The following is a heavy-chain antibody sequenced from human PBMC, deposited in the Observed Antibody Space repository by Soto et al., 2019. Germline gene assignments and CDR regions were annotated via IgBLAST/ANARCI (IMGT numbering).Heavy chain of an antibody. CDR3: AAAPYYDFWSGLLDYYGMDV. D-gene: IGHD3-3*01. Sequence: GASVKVSCKASGFTFTSSAVQWVRQARGQRLEWIGWIVVGSGNTNYAQKFQERVTITRDMSASTAYMELSSLRSEDTAVYYCAAAPYYDFWSGLLDYYGMDVWGQGTTVTVSS. V-gene: IGHV1-58*01. CDR2: IVVGSGNT. CDR1: GFTFTSSA. J-gene: IGHJ6*02.